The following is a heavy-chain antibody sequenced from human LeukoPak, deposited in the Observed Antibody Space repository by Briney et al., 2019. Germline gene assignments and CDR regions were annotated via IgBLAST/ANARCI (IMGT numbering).Heavy chain of an antibody. CDR2: FDPEDGET. CDR3: ATHLRYNWNPVSIDY. J-gene: IGHJ4*02. D-gene: IGHD1-20*01. V-gene: IGHV1-24*01. Sequence: GASVKVSCKVSGYTLTELSMHWVRQAPGKGLEWMGGFDPEDGETIYAQKFQGRVTMTEDTSTDTAYMELSSLRSEDTAVYYCATHLRYNWNPVSIDYWGQGTLVTVSS. CDR1: GYTLTELS.